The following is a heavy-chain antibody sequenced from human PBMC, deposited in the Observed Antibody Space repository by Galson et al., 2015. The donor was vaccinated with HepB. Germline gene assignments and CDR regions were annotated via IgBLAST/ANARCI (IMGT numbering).Heavy chain of an antibody. CDR3: TRDSRRVTDHDPFDF. V-gene: IGHV3-21*01. Sequence: SLRLSCAASGFTFSRFSMNWVRQAPGKGLEWVSSISGTSWTIYQADSLKGRFTTSRDNTKNSLYLQMSSLRAEDTAVYYCTRDSRRVTDHDPFDFWGQGTMVTVS. CDR2: ISGTSWTI. J-gene: IGHJ3*01. D-gene: IGHD3-10*01. CDR1: GFTFSRFS.